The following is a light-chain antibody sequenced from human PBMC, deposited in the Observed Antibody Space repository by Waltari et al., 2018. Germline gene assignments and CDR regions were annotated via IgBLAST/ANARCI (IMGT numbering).Light chain of an antibody. CDR1: QSVLCSSNNRNY. CDR3: QQYYSTPRT. Sequence: DIVMTQSPDSLAVSLGERATINSKSSQSVLCSSNNRNYLAWYQQKPGQSPTLVLYWASTRESGVPERFSGSGSATDSTLTISSLQAEDVAVYYCQQYYSTPRTFGQGTKLEIK. J-gene: IGKJ2*01. V-gene: IGKV4-1*01. CDR2: WAS.